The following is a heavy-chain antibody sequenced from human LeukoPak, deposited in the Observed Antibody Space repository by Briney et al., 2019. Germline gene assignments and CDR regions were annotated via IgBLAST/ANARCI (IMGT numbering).Heavy chain of an antibody. CDR3: AKESSGSQGGFDY. Sequence: PGGSLRLSCAASGFTFSYARSWVRQAPGKGLEWVSAISGSGGSTYYADSVKGRFTISRDNSKNTLYLQMNSLRAEDTAVYYCAKESSGSQGGFDYWGQGTLVTVSS. CDR2: ISGSGGST. D-gene: IGHD1-26*01. V-gene: IGHV3-23*01. J-gene: IGHJ4*02. CDR1: GFTFSYA.